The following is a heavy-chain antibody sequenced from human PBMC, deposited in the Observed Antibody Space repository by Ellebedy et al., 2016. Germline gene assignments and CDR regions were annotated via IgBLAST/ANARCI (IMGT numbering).Heavy chain of an antibody. D-gene: IGHD5-12*01. V-gene: IGHV3-23*01. CDR1: GFTFRNYA. Sequence: GGSLRLSXAASGFTFRNYAMSWVRQAPGRGPEWVSAISGSGGDTYYADSMKGRFTISRDIPENTMYLQMNSLRAEDTAVYYCAKETLGYSGFFDYWGQGTLVTVSS. CDR3: AKETLGYSGFFDY. CDR2: ISGSGGDT. J-gene: IGHJ4*02.